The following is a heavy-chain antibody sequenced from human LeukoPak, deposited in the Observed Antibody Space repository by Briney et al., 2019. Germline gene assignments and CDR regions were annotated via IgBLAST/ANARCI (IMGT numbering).Heavy chain of an antibody. CDR2: IKQDGSEK. D-gene: IGHD6-13*01. CDR1: GFTFSSYW. V-gene: IGHV3-7*01. J-gene: IGHJ5*02. Sequence: GGSLGLSCAASGFTFSSYWMSWVRQAPGKGLEWVANIKQDGSEKYYVDSVKGRFTISRDNAKNSLYLQMNSLRAEDTAVYYCARDRYSSSWEIYNWFDPWGQGTLVTVSS. CDR3: ARDRYSSSWEIYNWFDP.